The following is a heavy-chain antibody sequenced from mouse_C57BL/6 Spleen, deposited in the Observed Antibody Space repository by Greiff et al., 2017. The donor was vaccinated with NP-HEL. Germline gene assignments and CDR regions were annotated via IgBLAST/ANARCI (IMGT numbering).Heavy chain of an antibody. V-gene: IGHV5-9-1*02. CDR3: TRDRITTEEYYAMDY. Sequence: EVHLVESGEGLVKPGGSLKLSCAASGFTFSSYAMSWVRHTPEKRLEWVAYISSGGDYIYYADTVKGRFTISRDNARNTLYLQLSSLKSEDTAMYYCTRDRITTEEYYAMDYWGQGTSVTVSS. J-gene: IGHJ4*01. CDR1: GFTFSSYA. CDR2: ISSGGDYI. D-gene: IGHD1-1*01.